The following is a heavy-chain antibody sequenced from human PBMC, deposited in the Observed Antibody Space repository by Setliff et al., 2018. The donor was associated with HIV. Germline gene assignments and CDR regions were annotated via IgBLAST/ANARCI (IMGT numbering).Heavy chain of an antibody. D-gene: IGHD2-2*01. CDR2: FMYTDIHYVNYLN. CDR1: GASFVGDNH. V-gene: IGHV4-30-4*01. CDR3: GRARSNWFNTSPYYFEA. J-gene: IGHJ4*02. Sequence: SETLSLTCAVSGASFVGDNHWSWIRQTPERGLEWIAYFMYTDIHYVNYLNYRNPSLASRLSISVDKSKNQSSLALSSVTAADTAIYYCGRARSNWFNTSPYYFEAWGQGTLVTVSS.